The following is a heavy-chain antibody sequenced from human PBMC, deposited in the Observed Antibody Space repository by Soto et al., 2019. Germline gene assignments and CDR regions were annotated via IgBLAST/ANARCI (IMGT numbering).Heavy chain of an antibody. Sequence: QVQLQQWGAGLLKPSETLSLTCAVYGGSFSGYYWSWIRQPPGKGLEWIGEINHSGSTNYNPSLKSRVTISVDTPKNQFSLKLSSVTAADTAVYYCARGRPASGAFDIWGQGTMVTVSS. CDR2: INHSGST. V-gene: IGHV4-34*01. J-gene: IGHJ3*02. CDR1: GGSFSGYY. D-gene: IGHD2-15*01. CDR3: ARGRPASGAFDI.